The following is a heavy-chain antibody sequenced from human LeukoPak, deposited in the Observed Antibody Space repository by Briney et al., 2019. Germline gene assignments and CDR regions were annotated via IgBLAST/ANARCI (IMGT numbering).Heavy chain of an antibody. V-gene: IGHV4-34*01. CDR3: ARSWGYYFDY. CDR1: GGSFSGYY. J-gene: IGHJ4*02. D-gene: IGHD6-13*01. CDR2: INHSGST. Sequence: SETLSLTCAVYGGSFSGYYWSWIRQPPGKGLEWIGEINHSGSTNYNPSLKSRVTISVDTSKNQFSLKLSSVTAADTAVYYCARSWGYYFDYWGLGTLVTVSS.